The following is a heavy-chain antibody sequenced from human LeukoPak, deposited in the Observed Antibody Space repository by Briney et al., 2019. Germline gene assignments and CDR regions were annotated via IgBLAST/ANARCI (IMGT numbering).Heavy chain of an antibody. CDR3: ASVSAMIAPWG. J-gene: IGHJ4*02. D-gene: IGHD3-22*01. CDR1: GFTFSSYA. Sequence: GGSLRLSCAASGFTFSSYAMHWVRQAPGKGLEWVAVISYDGSNKYYADSVKGRFTISRDNSKNTLYLQMNSLRAEDTAVYYCASVSAMIAPWGWGQGTLVTVSS. V-gene: IGHV3-30-3*01. CDR2: ISYDGSNK.